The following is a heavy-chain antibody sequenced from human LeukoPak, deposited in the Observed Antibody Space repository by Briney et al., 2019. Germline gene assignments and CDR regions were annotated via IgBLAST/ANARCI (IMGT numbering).Heavy chain of an antibody. V-gene: IGHV1-69*13. CDR3: ASRTGIAAAGDGPWFDP. Sequence: SVKVSCKASGGTFISYAISWVRQAPGQGLEWMGGIIPIFGTANYAQKFQGRVTITADESTSTAYMELSSLRSEDTAVYYCASRTGIAAAGDGPWFDPWGQGTLVTVSS. CDR2: IIPIFGTA. J-gene: IGHJ5*02. CDR1: GGTFISYA. D-gene: IGHD6-13*01.